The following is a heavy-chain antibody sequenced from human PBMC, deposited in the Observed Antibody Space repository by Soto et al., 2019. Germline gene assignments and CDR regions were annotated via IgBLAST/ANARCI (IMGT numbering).Heavy chain of an antibody. CDR3: ARDRSITMVRGVYYYYGMDV. CDR1: GGSISSGGYY. CDR2: IYYSGST. D-gene: IGHD3-10*01. V-gene: IGHV4-31*03. J-gene: IGHJ6*02. Sequence: QVQLQESGPGLVKPSQTLSLTCTVSGGSISSGGYYWSWIRQHPGKGLEWIGYIYYSGSTYYNPSPPSRVTISVDTSKNQFAPKLSSGTAADTAVYYGARDRSITMVRGVYYYYGMDVWGPGTTVTVSS.